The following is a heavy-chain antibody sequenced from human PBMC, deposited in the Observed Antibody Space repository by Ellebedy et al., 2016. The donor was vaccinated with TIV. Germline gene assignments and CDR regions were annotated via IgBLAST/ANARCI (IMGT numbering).Heavy chain of an antibody. D-gene: IGHD3-22*01. CDR2: IQSKSDGETT. CDR1: GYTLNRFW. J-gene: IGHJ4*02. Sequence: GGSLRLXXEASGYTLNRFWMSWVRQVPGKGLEWIGRIQSKSDGETTDYAAPVKGRFFISRDDSTNTLFLQMSSLTTDDTGLYYCTTDRIMIVVGQYWGQGVRVTVSS. CDR3: TTDRIMIVVGQY. V-gene: IGHV3-15*01.